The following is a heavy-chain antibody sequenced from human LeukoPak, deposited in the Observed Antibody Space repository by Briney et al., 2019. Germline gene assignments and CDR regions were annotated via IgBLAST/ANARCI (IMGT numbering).Heavy chain of an antibody. CDR2: IWYDGSNK. D-gene: IGHD6-19*01. Sequence: GRSLRLSCAASGFTFSNYGMHWVRQAPGKGLEWVAVIWYDGSNKNYADSVKGRFTISRDNSKNTLYLQMNSLRVEDTAVYYCAKGPHQRIAVAGYFDYWGQGTLDTVSS. CDR1: GFTFSNYG. V-gene: IGHV3-33*06. J-gene: IGHJ4*02. CDR3: AKGPHQRIAVAGYFDY.